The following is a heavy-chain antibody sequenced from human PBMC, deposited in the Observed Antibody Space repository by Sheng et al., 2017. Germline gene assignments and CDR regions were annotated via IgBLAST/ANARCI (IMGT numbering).Heavy chain of an antibody. CDR3: ARALVIPAATTSYYYYYMDV. CDR1: GYTFASYG. D-gene: IGHD2-2*01. Sequence: QVQLVQSGAEVKKPGASVKVSCKASGYTFASYGISWVRQAPGQGLKWMGWISAYNGNTNYAQELQGRVTMTTDTSTSTAYMELRSLRSDDTAVYYCARALVIPAATTSYYYYYMDVWGKGTTVTVSS. V-gene: IGHV1-18*01. CDR2: ISAYNGNT. J-gene: IGHJ6*03.